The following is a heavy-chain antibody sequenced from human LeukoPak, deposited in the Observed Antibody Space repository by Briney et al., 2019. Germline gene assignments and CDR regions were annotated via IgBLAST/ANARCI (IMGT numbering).Heavy chain of an antibody. D-gene: IGHD4-17*01. J-gene: IGHJ6*02. Sequence: GSLRLSCAASGFTFSSYWMHWVRQAPGKGLVWVSRINSDGSSTTYADSVKGRFTISRDNAKNSLYLQMNSLRAEDTAVYYCASTGDYAYYYGMDVWGQGTTVTVSS. CDR2: INSDGSST. V-gene: IGHV3-74*01. CDR1: GFTFSSYW. CDR3: ASTGDYAYYYGMDV.